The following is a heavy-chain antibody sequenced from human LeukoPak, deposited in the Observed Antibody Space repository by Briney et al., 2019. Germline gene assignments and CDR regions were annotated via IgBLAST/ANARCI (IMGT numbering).Heavy chain of an antibody. Sequence: GGSLRLSCAASGFTVSSNYMSWVRQAPGKGLEWVSVIYSGGSTYYADSVKGRFTISRDNSKNTLYLQMNSLRAEDTAVYYCARVTRRGIIRYCSGGSCYYGAFDIWGQGTMVTVSS. D-gene: IGHD2-15*01. J-gene: IGHJ3*02. CDR1: GFTVSSNY. CDR3: ARVTRRGIIRYCSGGSCYYGAFDI. V-gene: IGHV3-53*01. CDR2: IYSGGST.